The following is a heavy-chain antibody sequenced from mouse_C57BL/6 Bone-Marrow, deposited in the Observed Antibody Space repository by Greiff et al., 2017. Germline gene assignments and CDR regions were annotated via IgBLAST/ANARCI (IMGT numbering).Heavy chain of an antibody. J-gene: IGHJ2*01. CDR1: GYTFTSYW. D-gene: IGHD3-2*02. Sequence: QVQLQQPGAELVRPGTSVKLSCKASGYTFTSYWMHWVQQRPGQGLEWIGVIDPSASYTNYNQKFKGKATLTVDTSSSNDYMQLSSLTAEDTAVYYCARSSGYGGQGTTRTVSS. CDR3: ARSSGY. CDR2: IDPSASYT. V-gene: IGHV1-59*01.